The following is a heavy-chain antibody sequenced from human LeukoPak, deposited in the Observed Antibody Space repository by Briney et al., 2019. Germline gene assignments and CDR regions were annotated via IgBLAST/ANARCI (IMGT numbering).Heavy chain of an antibody. J-gene: IGHJ4*02. CDR2: ISGSGGST. V-gene: IGHV3-23*01. Sequence: GGSLRLSCAASGFIFDSYGMSWVRQAPGKGLEWVSAISGSGGSTYYADSVKGRFTISRDNSKNTLHLQMNSLKSEDTAVYYCVTEVSGSFPTWGQGTLVTVSS. CDR3: VTEVSGSFPT. D-gene: IGHD1-26*01. CDR1: GFIFDSYG.